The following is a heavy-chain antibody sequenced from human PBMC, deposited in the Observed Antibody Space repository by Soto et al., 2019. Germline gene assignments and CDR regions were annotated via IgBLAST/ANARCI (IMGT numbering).Heavy chain of an antibody. CDR2: MYYTGST. J-gene: IGHJ6*02. V-gene: IGHV4-38-2*01. CDR3: ARHNYGMDV. CDR1: GDSISSGYY. Sequence: PSETLSLTCAVSGDSISSGYYWGWIRQPPGKGLEWIGSMYYTGSTYYNPSLKSRVTISIDTSNNQFSLKLSSVTAADTAVYYCARHNYGMDVWGQGTTVTVSS.